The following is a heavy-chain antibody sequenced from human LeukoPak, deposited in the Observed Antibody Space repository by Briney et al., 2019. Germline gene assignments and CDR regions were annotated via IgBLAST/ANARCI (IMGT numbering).Heavy chain of an antibody. V-gene: IGHV4-34*01. CDR1: GGSLRGYY. D-gene: IGHD1-26*01. Sequence: PSETLSLTCAVSGGSLRGYYWSWIRQPPGKGLEWIGEINHSGSTNYNPSLKSRVTISVDTSKNQFSLKLSSVTAADTAVYYCARASGSYLFDYWGQGTLVTVSS. CDR3: ARASGSYLFDY. CDR2: INHSGST. J-gene: IGHJ4*02.